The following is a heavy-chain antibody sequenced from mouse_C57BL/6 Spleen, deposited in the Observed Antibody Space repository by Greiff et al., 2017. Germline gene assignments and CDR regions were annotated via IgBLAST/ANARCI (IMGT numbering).Heavy chain of an antibody. J-gene: IGHJ2*01. CDR3: ARSGPFDY. Sequence: EVKVVESGGGLVKPGGSLKLSCAASGFTFSDYGMHWVRQAPEKGLEWVAYISSGSSTIYYADPVKGRFTISRDNAKNTLFLQMTGLRSEDTAMYCCARSGPFDYWGQGTTLTVSS. V-gene: IGHV5-17*01. CDR1: GFTFSDYG. CDR2: ISSGSSTI.